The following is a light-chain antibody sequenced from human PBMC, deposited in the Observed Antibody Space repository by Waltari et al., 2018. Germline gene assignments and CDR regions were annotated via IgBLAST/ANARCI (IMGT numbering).Light chain of an antibody. Sequence: CFQQKPGQAPMTLIYDTSNKHSWTPDRFSGSLLGGKAALTLSGAQFEDEAEYYCLLSYSGARRQFGGGTKLTVL. CDR3: LLSYSGARRQ. J-gene: IGLJ2*01. CDR2: DTS. V-gene: IGLV7-46*01.